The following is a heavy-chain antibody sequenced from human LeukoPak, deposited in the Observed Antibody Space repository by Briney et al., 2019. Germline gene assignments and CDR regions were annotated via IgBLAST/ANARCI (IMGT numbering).Heavy chain of an antibody. J-gene: IGHJ4*02. Sequence: GGSLRLSCSASGFTFSRYAMHWVRQAPGKGLEWVSYISSSSSTIYYADSLKGRFTISRDNAKSSLYLQMNSLRDEDTAVYYCARDKYSSIDYWGQGTLVTVSS. CDR2: ISSSSSTI. CDR3: ARDKYSSIDY. D-gene: IGHD6-13*01. CDR1: GFTFSRYA. V-gene: IGHV3-48*02.